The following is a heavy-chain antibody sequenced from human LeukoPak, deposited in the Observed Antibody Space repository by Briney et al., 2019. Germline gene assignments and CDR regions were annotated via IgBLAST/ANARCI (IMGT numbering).Heavy chain of an antibody. V-gene: IGHV4-59*01. CDR2: IYYSGST. J-gene: IGHJ4*02. CDR1: GGSISSYY. D-gene: IGHD1-26*01. Sequence: SETLSLTCTVSGGSISSYYWSWIRQPPGKGLEWIGYIYYSGSTNYNPSLKSRVTISVDTSKNQFSLKLSSVTAADTAVYYCARSGSYYSSPRPHQFDYWGQGTLVTVSS. CDR3: ARSGSYYSSPRPHQFDY.